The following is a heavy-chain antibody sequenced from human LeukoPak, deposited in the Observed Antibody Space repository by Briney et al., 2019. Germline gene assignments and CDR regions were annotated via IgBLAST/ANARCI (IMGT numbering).Heavy chain of an antibody. CDR2: IYYSGST. V-gene: IGHV4-31*03. D-gene: IGHD6-13*01. J-gene: IGHJ3*02. CDR1: GGSISSGGYY. Sequence: SSQTLSLTCTVSGGSISSGGYYWSWIRQHPGKGLEWIGYIYYSGSTYYNPSLKSRVTISVDTSKNQFSLKLSSVTAADTAVYYCARGSYSSSWPPRHAFDIWGQGTMVTVSS. CDR3: ARGSYSSSWPPRHAFDI.